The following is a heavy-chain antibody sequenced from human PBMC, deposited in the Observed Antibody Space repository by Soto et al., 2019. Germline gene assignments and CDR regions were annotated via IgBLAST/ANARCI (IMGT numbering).Heavy chain of an antibody. Sequence: QITLNESGPTVVRPTETLTLTCRFSGFSLTTSGVGVGWIRQSPGKAPEWLALIYWDDDKRYSASLKSTLTIPKDPSKNQVVLTVSDFYPTDTATYYCAHRVLRTVFGLVTTTAIYFDFWGQGTPVAVSS. D-gene: IGHD3-3*01. J-gene: IGHJ4*02. CDR1: GFSLTTSGVG. CDR3: AHRVLRTVFGLVTTTAIYFDF. CDR2: IYWDDDK. V-gene: IGHV2-5*02.